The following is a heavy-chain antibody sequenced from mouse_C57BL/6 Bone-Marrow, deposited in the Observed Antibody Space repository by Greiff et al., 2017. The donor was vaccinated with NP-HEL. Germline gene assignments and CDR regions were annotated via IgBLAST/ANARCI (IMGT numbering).Heavy chain of an antibody. V-gene: IGHV1-9*01. J-gene: IGHJ4*01. CDR3: ARGEGLRRFYAMDY. CDR1: GYTFTGYW. CDR2: ILPGRGST. Sequence: QVQLQQSGAELMKPGASVKLSCKATGYTFTGYWIEWVKQRPGHGLEWIGEILPGRGSTNYNEKFKGKATFPADTSSNTAYMQRSSLTTVDSSIYYCARGEGLRRFYAMDYWGQGTSVTVSS. D-gene: IGHD2-2*01.